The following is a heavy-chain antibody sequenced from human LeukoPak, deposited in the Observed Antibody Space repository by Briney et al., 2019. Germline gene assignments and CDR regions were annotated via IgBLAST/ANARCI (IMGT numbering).Heavy chain of an antibody. CDR1: GFTFSDYY. Sequence: GGSLRLSCAAPGFTFSDYYMSWIRQAPGKGLEWVSYISSSSSSYTNYADSVKGRFTISRDNAKNSLYLQMNSLRAEDTAVYYCARDREYYYDSSGYREIDYWGQGTLVTVSS. CDR3: ARDREYYYDSSGYREIDY. V-gene: IGHV3-11*06. CDR2: ISSSSSSYT. J-gene: IGHJ4*02. D-gene: IGHD3-22*01.